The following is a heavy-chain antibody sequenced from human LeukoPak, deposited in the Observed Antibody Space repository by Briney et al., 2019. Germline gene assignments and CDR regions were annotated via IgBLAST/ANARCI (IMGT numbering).Heavy chain of an antibody. CDR2: IHWNGGRT. CDR3: ARGVDKDLLMAPFDY. J-gene: IGHJ4*02. D-gene: IGHD3-16*01. V-gene: IGHV3-20*04. Sequence: GGSLRLSCAASGFTSDDYVMAWVRHAPGKGLEWVSGIHWNGGRTGYADSVKGRFTISRDNAKKSLYLQMNSLRAEDTALYYCARGVDKDLLMAPFDYWGQGTLVTVSS. CDR1: GFTSDDYV.